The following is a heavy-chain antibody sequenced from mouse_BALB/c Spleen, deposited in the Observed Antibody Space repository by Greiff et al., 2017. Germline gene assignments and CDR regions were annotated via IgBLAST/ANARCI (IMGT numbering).Heavy chain of an antibody. CDR1: GFNIKDTY. CDR3: ARLGYYGSFDY. D-gene: IGHD1-2*01. Sequence: VLLQQSGAELVKPGASVKLSCTASGFNIKDTYMHWVKQRPEQGLEWIGRIDPANGNTKYDPKFQGKATITADTSSNTAYLQLSSLTSEDTAVYYCARLGYYGSFDYWGQGTTLTVSS. CDR2: IDPANGNT. V-gene: IGHV14-3*02. J-gene: IGHJ2*01.